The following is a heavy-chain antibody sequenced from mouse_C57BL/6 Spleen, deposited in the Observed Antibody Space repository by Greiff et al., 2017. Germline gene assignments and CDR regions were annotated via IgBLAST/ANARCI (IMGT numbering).Heavy chain of an antibody. V-gene: IGHV1-78*01. CDR1: GYTFTDHT. J-gene: IGHJ3*01. CDR2: IYPRDGST. D-gene: IGHD2-2*01. Sequence: VQLQQSDAELVKPGASVKISCKVSGYTFTDHTIHWMKQRPEQGLEWIGYIYPRDGSTKYNEKFKGKATLTADKSSSTAYMQLNTLTSEDSAVYFCAQPLLYYVYDGDWFAYWGQGTLVTVSA. CDR3: AQPLLYYVYDGDWFAY.